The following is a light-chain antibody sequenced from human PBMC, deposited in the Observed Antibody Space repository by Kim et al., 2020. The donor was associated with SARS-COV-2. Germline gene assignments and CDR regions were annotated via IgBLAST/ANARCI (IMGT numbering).Light chain of an antibody. CDR3: QQYYSTPLT. CDR2: WAS. J-gene: IGKJ4*01. Sequence: DIVMTQSPDSLAVSLGERATINCKSSQSVLYSSNNKNYLAWYQRKPGQPPKLLIYWASTRESGVPDRFSGSGSGTDFTLTISSLQAEDVAVYYCQQYYSTPLTFGRGTKVDIK. V-gene: IGKV4-1*01. CDR1: QSVLYSSNNKNY.